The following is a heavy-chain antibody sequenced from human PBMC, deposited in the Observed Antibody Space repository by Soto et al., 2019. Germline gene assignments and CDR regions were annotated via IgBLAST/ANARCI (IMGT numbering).Heavy chain of an antibody. Sequence: AAAGFTSSSLWISWIRQDTGKGLEWVANIKQDGSEKYYVDSVKGRFTISRDNAKTSLYLQMNSMRAEDTAVYYCARDRIAAADYYYYYGMDVWGQGTTVTVSS. D-gene: IGHD6-13*01. CDR1: GFTSSSLW. CDR3: ARDRIAAADYYYYYGMDV. V-gene: IGHV3-7*01. CDR2: IKQDGSEK. J-gene: IGHJ6*02.